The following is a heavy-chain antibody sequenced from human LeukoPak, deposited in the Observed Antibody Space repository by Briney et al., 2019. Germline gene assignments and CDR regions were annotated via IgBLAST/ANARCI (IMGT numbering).Heavy chain of an antibody. V-gene: IGHV4-34*01. D-gene: IGHD3-3*02. J-gene: IGHJ6*03. CDR2: INHSGST. CDR1: GGSFSDYY. CDR3: ASLAYYYMDV. Sequence: SQTLSLTCAVYGGSFSDYYWTWLRQPPGKGLEWIGEINHSGSTNYNPSLRSRVTISVDTSKKQFSLKLSSLTAADTAVYYCASLAYYYMDVWGKGTTVTVSS.